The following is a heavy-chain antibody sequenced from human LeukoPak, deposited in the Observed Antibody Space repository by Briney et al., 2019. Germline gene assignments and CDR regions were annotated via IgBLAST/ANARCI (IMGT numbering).Heavy chain of an antibody. D-gene: IGHD5-18*01. V-gene: IGHV4-34*01. J-gene: IGHJ4*02. Sequence: PSETLSLTCAVYGGSFSGYYWSWIRQPPGKGLEWIGEINHSGSTNYNPSLKSRVTISVDTSKNQFSLKLSSVTAADTAVYYCARGPQRYSYGYFRSSTYYFDYWGQGTLVTVSS. CDR3: ARGPQRYSYGYFRSSTYYFDY. CDR1: GGSFSGYY. CDR2: INHSGST.